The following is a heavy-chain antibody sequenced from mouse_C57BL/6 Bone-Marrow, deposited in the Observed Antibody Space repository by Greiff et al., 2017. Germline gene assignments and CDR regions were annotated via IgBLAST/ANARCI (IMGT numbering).Heavy chain of an antibody. CDR2: IDPANGNT. Sequence: EVQLQQSVAELVRPGASVKLSCTASGFNIKNTYMHWVKQRPEQGLEWIGRIDPANGNTKYAPKFQGKATITADTSSNTAYLQRSSLTSEDTAIYYCAGNYYGSSYPFAYWGQGTLVTVSA. D-gene: IGHD1-1*01. V-gene: IGHV14-3*01. J-gene: IGHJ3*01. CDR3: AGNYYGSSYPFAY. CDR1: GFNIKNTY.